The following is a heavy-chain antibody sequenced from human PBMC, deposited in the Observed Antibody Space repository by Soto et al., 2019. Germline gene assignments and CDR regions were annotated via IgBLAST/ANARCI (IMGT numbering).Heavy chain of an antibody. CDR3: ARVGGFGATTIDY. CDR1: GGAISRGGYY. D-gene: IGHD3-10*01. V-gene: IGHV4-31*03. CDR2: TYNSVST. J-gene: IGHJ4*02. Sequence: SETLSLTCSVSGGAISRGGYYWSWIRQNPGKGLEWIGYTYNSVSTYYNPSLKSRVTISVDTSKNQFSLKLSSVTAADTAVYYCARVGGFGATTIDYWGQGTLVTVSS.